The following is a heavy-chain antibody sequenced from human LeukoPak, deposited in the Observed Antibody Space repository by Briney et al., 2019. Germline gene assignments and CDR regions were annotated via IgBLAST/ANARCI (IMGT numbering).Heavy chain of an antibody. CDR2: IYYSRST. CDR3: ARPVLGDISGYFDY. D-gene: IGHD3-22*01. CDR1: GGSISSGDYY. J-gene: IGHJ4*02. Sequence: SQTLSLTCTVSGGSISSGDYYWTWIRQPPGKGLEWIGYIYYSRSTYYNPSLKSRVTISVDTSKNQFSLKLSSVTAADTAVYYCARPVLGDISGYFDYWGQGTLVTVSS. V-gene: IGHV4-30-4*01.